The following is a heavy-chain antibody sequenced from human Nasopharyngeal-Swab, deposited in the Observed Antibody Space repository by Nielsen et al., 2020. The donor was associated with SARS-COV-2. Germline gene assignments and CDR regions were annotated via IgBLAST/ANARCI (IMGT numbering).Heavy chain of an antibody. J-gene: IGHJ6*03. CDR2: INHSGST. D-gene: IGHD2-2*01. V-gene: IGHV4-34*01. CDR3: ARGLSGIVPAPILGLGPYYSYYYMDV. Sequence: WIRQPPGKGLEWIAEINHSGSTNYNPSLKSRVTLSVDTSMNQFSLELSSVTAADTAVYYCARGLSGIVPAPILGLGPYYSYYYMDVWGKWTTVTVSS.